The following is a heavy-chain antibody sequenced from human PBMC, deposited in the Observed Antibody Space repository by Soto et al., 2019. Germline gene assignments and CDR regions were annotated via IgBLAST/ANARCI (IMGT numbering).Heavy chain of an antibody. CDR1: GGSISSSSFY. CDR2: TYYSGST. Sequence: QLQLQESGPGLVKPSETLSLTCTVSGGSISSSSFYWGWIRQPPGKGLEWIGSTYYSGSTDYIPSLTSRVTISVDTSKTQFSLKLSSVTAADTAVYYCARIIAARPGYYFDSWGQGTLVTVSS. D-gene: IGHD6-6*01. V-gene: IGHV4-39*01. J-gene: IGHJ4*02. CDR3: ARIIAARPGYYFDS.